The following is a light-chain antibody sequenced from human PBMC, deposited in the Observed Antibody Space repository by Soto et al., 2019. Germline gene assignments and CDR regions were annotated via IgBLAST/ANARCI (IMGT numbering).Light chain of an antibody. CDR2: EAS. J-gene: IGKJ1*01. V-gene: IGKV1-27*01. CDR3: QKYNRTPRT. CDR1: QDISDH. Sequence: DFQMTQSPSSLSASVGDRVTITCRASQDISDHLAWYQHKPGKVPNLLIYEASTLQSGVTSRFSGGGSGTDFTLTISSLQPEDVATYYCQKYNRTPRTFGQGTKVELK.